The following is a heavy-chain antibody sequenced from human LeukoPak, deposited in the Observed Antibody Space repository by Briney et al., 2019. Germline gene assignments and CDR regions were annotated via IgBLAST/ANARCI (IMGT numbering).Heavy chain of an antibody. V-gene: IGHV4-59*01. CDR2: IYYTGSS. CDR1: GGSISSYY. J-gene: IGHJ3*01. CDR3: VRRVVVVTANDKSDAFDV. Sequence: SETLSLTCTVSGGSISSYYWNWIRQPPGEGLEWIGYIYYTGSSNYNPSLKSRVTISLDTSKNQFSLKLSSVTAADTAVSYCVRRVVVVTANDKSDAFDVWGQGTVVTVSS. D-gene: IGHD2-21*02.